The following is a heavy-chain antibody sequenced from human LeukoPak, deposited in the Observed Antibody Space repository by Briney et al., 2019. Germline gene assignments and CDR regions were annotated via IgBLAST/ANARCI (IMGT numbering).Heavy chain of an antibody. CDR3: ARPETQYSSGLDGFDI. J-gene: IGHJ3*02. V-gene: IGHV3-74*01. CDR1: GFTFSTYW. Sequence: GGSLRLSCAASGFTFSTYWMHWVRQAPGKGLVWVSRINSDGSRTTYADSVKGRFTISRDNAKNTLYMQMNSLRTEDTAVYYCARPETQYSSGLDGFDIWGQGTMVTVSS. CDR2: INSDGSRT. D-gene: IGHD6-19*01.